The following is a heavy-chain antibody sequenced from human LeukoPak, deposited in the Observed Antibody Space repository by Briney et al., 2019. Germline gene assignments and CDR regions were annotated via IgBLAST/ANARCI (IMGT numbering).Heavy chain of an antibody. Sequence: SGGSLRLSCAASGFTFSSYGMHWVRQAPGKGLEWVAVIWYDGSNKYYADSVKGRFTISRDNSKNTLYLKMNSLTAEDTAVYYCARVGYCSSTGCYGIDYWGQGELVSVSS. J-gene: IGHJ4*02. CDR1: GFTFSSYG. CDR2: IWYDGSNK. V-gene: IGHV3-33*01. CDR3: ARVGYCSSTGCYGIDY. D-gene: IGHD2-2*01.